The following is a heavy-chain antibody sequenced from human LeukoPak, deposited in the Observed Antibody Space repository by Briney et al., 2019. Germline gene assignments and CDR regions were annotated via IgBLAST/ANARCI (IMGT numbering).Heavy chain of an antibody. D-gene: IGHD3-22*01. J-gene: IGHJ4*02. Sequence: PGGSLRLSYAACGFTSSSYWMHWVRQAPGKGLVWVARINSDGSSTSYADSVKGRFTISRDNAKNTLYLQMNSLRAEDTAVYYCARDGYYYDSSGYYRYFDYWGQGTLVTVSS. CDR3: ARDGYYYDSSGYYRYFDY. CDR1: GFTSSSYW. CDR2: INSDGSST. V-gene: IGHV3-74*01.